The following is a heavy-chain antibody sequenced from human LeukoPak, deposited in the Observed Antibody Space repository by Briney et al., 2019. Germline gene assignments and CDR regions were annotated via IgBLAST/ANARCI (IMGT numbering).Heavy chain of an antibody. Sequence: ASVKVSCKASGYTFTGYYMNWVRQAPGQGLEWMGWINPHSGDTNYAQKFQGRVTMTRDTSITTAYMELTKLTSDDTAVYYCARVWESVRLKVYYMDAWGKGTTVAVSS. CDR3: ARVWESVRLKVYYMDA. CDR1: GYTFTGYY. V-gene: IGHV1-2*02. CDR2: INPHSGDT. J-gene: IGHJ6*03. D-gene: IGHD3-10*02.